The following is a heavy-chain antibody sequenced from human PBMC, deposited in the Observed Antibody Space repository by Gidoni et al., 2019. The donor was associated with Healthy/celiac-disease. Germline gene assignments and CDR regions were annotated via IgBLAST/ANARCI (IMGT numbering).Heavy chain of an antibody. V-gene: IGHV4-4*02. CDR3: ARAYYGSGKDAFDI. J-gene: IGHJ3*02. CDR1: GGSISSRHW. D-gene: IGHD3-10*01. Sequence: QVQLQESGPGLVKPSGTLSLTCALSGGSISSRHWWSWVSQPPGKGLEWIGEIYHSGSTNYNPSLKSRVTISVDKSKNQFSLKLSSVTAADTAVYYCARAYYGSGKDAFDIWGQGTMVTVSS. CDR2: IYHSGST.